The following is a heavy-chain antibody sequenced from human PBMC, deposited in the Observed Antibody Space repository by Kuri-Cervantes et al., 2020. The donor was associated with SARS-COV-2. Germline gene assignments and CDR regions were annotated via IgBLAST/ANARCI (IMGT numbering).Heavy chain of an antibody. CDR2: ISAYNGNT. CDR1: GYTFTSYG. Sequence: GGSLRLSCKASGYTFTSYGISWVRQAPGQGLEWMGWISAYNGNTNYAQKLQGRVTMTTDTSTSTAYMELNRLRSDDTAVYHCARDPGYCSGGTCLDYWGQGTLVTVSS. J-gene: IGHJ4*02. D-gene: IGHD2-15*01. V-gene: IGHV1-18*01. CDR3: ARDPGYCSGGTCLDY.